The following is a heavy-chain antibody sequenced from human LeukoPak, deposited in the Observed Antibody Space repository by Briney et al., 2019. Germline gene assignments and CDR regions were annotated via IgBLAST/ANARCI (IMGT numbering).Heavy chain of an antibody. CDR3: AREPYSSSSVNWFDP. D-gene: IGHD6-6*01. V-gene: IGHV3-48*03. Sequence: PGGSLRLSCAASGFTFSSYEMNWVRQAPGKGLEWVSYISSSGSTIYYADSVKGRFTISRDNAKNSLYLQMNSLRAEDTAVYYCAREPYSSSSVNWFDPWGQGTLVTVSS. CDR2: ISSSGSTI. J-gene: IGHJ5*02. CDR1: GFTFSSYE.